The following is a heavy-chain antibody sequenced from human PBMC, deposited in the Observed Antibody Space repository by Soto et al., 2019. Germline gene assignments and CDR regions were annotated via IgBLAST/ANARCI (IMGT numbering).Heavy chain of an antibody. CDR3: ARDSTRRGACDI. J-gene: IGHJ3*02. V-gene: IGHV4-30-4*01. CDR1: GGSISSGYYY. D-gene: IGHD1-1*01. Sequence: PSETLSLTCSVSGGSISSGYYYWSWIRQPPGKGLEWIGNIYYSGNTYYNPSLKSRLIISIDTSKNQFSLKLNSVTAADTAVYYCARDSTRRGACDIWGQGTTVTVSS. CDR2: IYYSGNT.